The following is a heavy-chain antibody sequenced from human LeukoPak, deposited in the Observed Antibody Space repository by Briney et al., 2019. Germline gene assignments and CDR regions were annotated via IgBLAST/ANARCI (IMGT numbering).Heavy chain of an antibody. J-gene: IGHJ4*02. CDR2: ISYDGSNK. V-gene: IGHV3-30*18. Sequence: PGRSLRLSCAASGFTFSSYGMHWVRQAPGKGLEWVAVISYDGSNKYYADSAKGRFTISRDNSKNTLYLQMNSLRAEDTAVYYCAKAPWGLYDSSGYYYFHWGQGTLVTVSS. D-gene: IGHD3-22*01. CDR3: AKAPWGLYDSSGYYYFH. CDR1: GFTFSSYG.